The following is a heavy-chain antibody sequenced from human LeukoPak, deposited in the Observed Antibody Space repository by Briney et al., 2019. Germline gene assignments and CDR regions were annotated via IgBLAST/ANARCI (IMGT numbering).Heavy chain of an antibody. CDR1: GGSFSGYY. CDR3: ARLGAAAGTHYYYGMDV. CDR2: INHSGST. J-gene: IGHJ6*02. Sequence: PSETLSLTCAVYGGSFSGYYWSWIRQPPGKGLEWIGEINHSGSTNYNPSLKSRVTISVDTSKNQFSLKLSSVTAADTAVYYCARLGAAAGTHYYYGMDVWGQGTTVTVSS. D-gene: IGHD6-13*01. V-gene: IGHV4-34*01.